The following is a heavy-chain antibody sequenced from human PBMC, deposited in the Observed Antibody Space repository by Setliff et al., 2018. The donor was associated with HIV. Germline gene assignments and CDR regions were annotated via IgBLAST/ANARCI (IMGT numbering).Heavy chain of an antibody. V-gene: IGHV3-43*01. CDR1: GFTFSSYT. D-gene: IGHD3-10*01. CDR3: AKEGGSERMPFFYYYMDV. Sequence: PGGSLRLSCAASGFTFSSYTMHWVRQAPGKGLEWVALISWDGATTNYADSVKGRFTISRDSSKNSLYLQMNSLRTEDTALYYCAKEGGSERMPFFYYYMDVWGKGTTVTV. CDR2: ISWDGATT. J-gene: IGHJ6*03.